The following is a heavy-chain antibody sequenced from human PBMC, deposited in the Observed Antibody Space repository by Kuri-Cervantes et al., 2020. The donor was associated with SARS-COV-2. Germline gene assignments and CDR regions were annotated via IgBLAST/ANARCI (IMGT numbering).Heavy chain of an antibody. V-gene: IGHV3-30-3*01. J-gene: IGHJ3*02. CDR1: GFTFSSYA. D-gene: IGHD2-8*01. CDR2: ISYDGSNK. Sequence: LSLTCAASGFTFSSYAMHWVRQAPGKGLEWVAVISYDGSNKYYADSVKGRFTLSRDNSKNTLYLQMNSLRAEDTAVYYCAREGLQNGLDAFDIWGQGTMVTVSS. CDR3: AREGLQNGLDAFDI.